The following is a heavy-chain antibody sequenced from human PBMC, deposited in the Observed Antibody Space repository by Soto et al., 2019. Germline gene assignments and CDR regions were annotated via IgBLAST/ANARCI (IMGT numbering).Heavy chain of an antibody. V-gene: IGHV4-61*01. J-gene: IGHJ3*02. Sequence: SETLSVTWTSSGGSVSRGSYFWSWIRQPPGKGLEWIGYIYYSGSTNYNPSLKSRVTISVDTSKNQFSLKLSSVTVADTAVYYWFRDRPYSDSRWPDAFDIWGQGTMVT. CDR3: FRDRPYSDSRWPDAFDI. D-gene: IGHD3-22*01. CDR2: IYYSGST. CDR1: GGSVSRGSYF.